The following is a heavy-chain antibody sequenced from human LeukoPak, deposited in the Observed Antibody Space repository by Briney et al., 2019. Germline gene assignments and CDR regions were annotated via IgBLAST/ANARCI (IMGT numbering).Heavy chain of an antibody. V-gene: IGHV3-74*01. D-gene: IGHD3-3*02. CDR1: GFTFSNYW. J-gene: IGHJ4*02. Sequence: GGSLRLSCAASGFTFSNYWMHWVRQAPGKGLVWVSRIKNDGSGTIYADSVKGRSTISRDNAKNTLYLQMNSLRAEDTAVYYCARNPSTFMEFWGQGTLVTVSS. CDR2: IKNDGSGT. CDR3: ARNPSTFMEF.